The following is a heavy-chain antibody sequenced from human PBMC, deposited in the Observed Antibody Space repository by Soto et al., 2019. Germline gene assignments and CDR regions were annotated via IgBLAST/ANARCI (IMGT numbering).Heavy chain of an antibody. CDR3: ARDRGVRGVIDRDYYYYMDV. CDR1: GDSVSSNSAA. V-gene: IGHV6-1*01. D-gene: IGHD3-10*01. J-gene: IGHJ6*03. Sequence: KQSQTLSLTCAISGDSVSSNSAAWNWIRQSPSRGLEWLGRTYYRSKWYNDYAVSVKSRITINPDTSKNQFSLQLNSVTPEDTAVYYCARDRGVRGVIDRDYYYYMDVWGKGTTVTVSS. CDR2: TYYRSKWYN.